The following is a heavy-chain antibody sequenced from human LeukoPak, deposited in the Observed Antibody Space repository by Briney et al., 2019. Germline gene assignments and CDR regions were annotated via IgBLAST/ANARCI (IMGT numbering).Heavy chain of an antibody. V-gene: IGHV3-15*01. CDR1: GFRSSNAW. Sequence: GGSLRLSCAASGFRSSNAWMSWVRQAPGKGLEWVGRLKSKTDGGTTDYAAPVKGRFIISRDDSKNTLYLQMNSLKTEDTAVYYCARDDDFWSGYDYWGQGTLVTVSS. CDR3: ARDDDFWSGYDY. CDR2: LKSKTDGGTT. D-gene: IGHD3-3*01. J-gene: IGHJ4*02.